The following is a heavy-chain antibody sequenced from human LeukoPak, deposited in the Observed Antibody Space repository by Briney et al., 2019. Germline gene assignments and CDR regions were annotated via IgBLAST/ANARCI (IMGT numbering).Heavy chain of an antibody. CDR3: AKDTASSGHNGFDI. V-gene: IGHV3-9*01. J-gene: IGHJ3*02. CDR2: ISWNGGVI. D-gene: IGHD3-22*01. Sequence: PGRSLRLSCVASRFTFADFAMHWVRQAPGKGLEWVSGISWNGGVIGYADSVKGRFTISRDNAKKSLYLQMNSLRAEDTALYYCAKDTASSGHNGFDIWGQGTMVTVSS. CDR1: RFTFADFA.